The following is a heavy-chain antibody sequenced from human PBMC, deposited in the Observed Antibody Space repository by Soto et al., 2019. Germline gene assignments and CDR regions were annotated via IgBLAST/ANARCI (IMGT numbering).Heavy chain of an antibody. D-gene: IGHD6-19*01. CDR1: GFTFSSYG. CDR2: IWYDGSNQ. V-gene: IGHV3-33*01. J-gene: IGHJ2*01. CDR3: ARGYSSGVYWYFDI. Sequence: QVQLVESGGGVVQPGRSLRLSCAASGFTFSSYGMHWVRKAPGKGLEWVAVIWYDGSNQYYADSVKGRFTISRDNSKNTLYLQMNSLKAEDKAVYCCARGYSSGVYWYFDIWGRGTLVTVSS.